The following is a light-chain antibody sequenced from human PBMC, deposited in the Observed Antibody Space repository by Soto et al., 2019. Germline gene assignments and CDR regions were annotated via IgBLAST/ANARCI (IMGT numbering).Light chain of an antibody. CDR2: EVS. V-gene: IGLV2-18*01. Sequence: QAVVTQPPSVSGSPGQSVTISCTGTSSDLGSYNRVSWYQQPPGTAPKLMIYEVSNRPSGVPDRFSGSKSGTTASLTISGLQPEDEADYYCSLYISGSTYVFGTGTKLTVL. J-gene: IGLJ1*01. CDR1: SSDLGSYNR. CDR3: SLYISGSTYV.